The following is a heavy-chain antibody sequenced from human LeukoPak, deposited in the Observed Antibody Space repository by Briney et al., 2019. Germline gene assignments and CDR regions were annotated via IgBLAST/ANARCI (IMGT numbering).Heavy chain of an antibody. CDR3: ARSTTPTYYDYVWGSYRYPNFDY. D-gene: IGHD3-16*02. CDR2: MNPNSGNT. Sequence: ASVKVSCKASGYTFTSYDINWVRQATGQGLEWMGWMNPNSGNTGYAQKFQGRVTMTRNTSISTAYMELSSLRSEDTAVYYCARSTTPTYYDYVWGSYRYPNFDYWGQGTLVTVSS. V-gene: IGHV1-8*01. CDR1: GYTFTSYD. J-gene: IGHJ4*02.